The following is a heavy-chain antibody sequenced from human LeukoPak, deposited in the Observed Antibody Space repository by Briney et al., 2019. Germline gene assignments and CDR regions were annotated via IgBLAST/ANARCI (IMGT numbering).Heavy chain of an antibody. CDR2: IYYSGST. D-gene: IGHD4-23*01. J-gene: IGHJ4*02. Sequence: SPSQTLSLTCTVSGGSISSGDYYWSWIRQPPGKGLEWIGYIYYSGSTYYNPSLKSRVTISVDTSKNQFSLKLSSVTAADTAVYYCAGDSLDGDNRYFDYWGQGTLVTVSS. V-gene: IGHV4-30-4*01. CDR3: AGDSLDGDNRYFDY. CDR1: GGSISSGDYY.